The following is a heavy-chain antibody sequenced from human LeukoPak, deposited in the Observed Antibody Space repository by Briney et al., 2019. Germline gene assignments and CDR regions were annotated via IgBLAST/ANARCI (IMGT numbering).Heavy chain of an antibody. CDR2: INWNGDTT. CDR3: ARDVGCSSVTCYLDS. J-gene: IGHJ4*02. Sequence: GGSLRLSCAASGFTFEAYTMHWVRHAPGKGLEWVSLINWNGDTTYYSDSVRGRFSISRDNSKHSLYLQMNSLRPEDTAFYYCARDVGCSSVTCYLDSWGQGTQVTVSS. V-gene: IGHV3-43*01. CDR1: GFTFEAYT. D-gene: IGHD2-2*01.